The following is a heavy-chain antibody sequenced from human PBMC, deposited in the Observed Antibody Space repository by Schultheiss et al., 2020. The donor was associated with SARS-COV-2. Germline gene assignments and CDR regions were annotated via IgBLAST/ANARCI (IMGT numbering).Heavy chain of an antibody. J-gene: IGHJ4*02. CDR2: IYHSGST. Sequence: SETLSLTCTVSGGSISSYYWSWIRQPPGKGLEWIGYIYHSGSTYYNPSLKSRVTISVDRSKNQFSLKLSSVTAADTAVYYCASSPTVTTDRPGDYWGQGTLVTVSS. CDR1: GGSISSYY. CDR3: ASSPTVTTDRPGDY. V-gene: IGHV4-59*04. D-gene: IGHD4-11*01.